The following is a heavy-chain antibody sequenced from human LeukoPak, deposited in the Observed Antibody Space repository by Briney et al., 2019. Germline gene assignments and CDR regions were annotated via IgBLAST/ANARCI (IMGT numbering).Heavy chain of an antibody. CDR2: INPNSGGT. CDR3: ARSNRYCSSTSCYLKTGNYYMDV. Sequence: ASVKVSCKASGYTFTGYYMHWVRQAPGQGLEWMGWINPNSGGTNYAQKFQGRVTMTRDTSISTAYMGLSRLRSDDTAVYYCARSNRYCSSTSCYLKTGNYYMDVWGKGTTVTVSS. D-gene: IGHD2-2*01. CDR1: GYTFTGYY. J-gene: IGHJ6*03. V-gene: IGHV1-2*02.